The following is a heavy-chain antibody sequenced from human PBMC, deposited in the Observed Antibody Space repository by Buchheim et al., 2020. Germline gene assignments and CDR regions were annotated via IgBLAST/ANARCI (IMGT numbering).Heavy chain of an antibody. CDR3: VKDQNSGDYDFFDY. J-gene: IGHJ4*02. CDR1: GFTFSSYA. CDR2: IHGNDGST. Sequence: EVQLLEFGGGLVQPGGSLRLSCAASGFTFSSYAMSWVRQVPGKGLEWVSAIHGNDGSTYYADSVKGRFTIPRDNYKNTLYLQMNSLRAEDTALYYCVKDQNSGDYDFFDYWGQGTL. D-gene: IGHD4-17*01. V-gene: IGHV3-23*01.